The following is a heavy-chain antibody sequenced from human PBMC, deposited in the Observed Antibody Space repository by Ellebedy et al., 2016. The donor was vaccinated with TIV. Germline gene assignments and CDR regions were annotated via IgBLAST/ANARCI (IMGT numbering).Heavy chain of an antibody. V-gene: IGHV1-2*02. CDR2: VHPESGGT. CDR1: GYTFVDYV. D-gene: IGHD3-10*01. J-gene: IGHJ6*02. Sequence: AASVKVFCKASGYTFVDYVVNWVRQAPGQGLEWMGWVHPESGGTNYAQKFQWRVTMTWDTSLDTVYMELDRLSTADTAVYYCARSAGVGSYYYFAHKGLDVWGPGTTVIVSS. CDR3: ARSAGVGSYYYFAHKGLDV.